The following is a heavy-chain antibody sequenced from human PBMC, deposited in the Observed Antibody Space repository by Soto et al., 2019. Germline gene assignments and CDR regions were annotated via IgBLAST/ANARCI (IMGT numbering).Heavy chain of an antibody. CDR2: ISNIESPI. CDR1: GFTFSSYT. Sequence: SGGSLRLSCAASGFTFSSYTMNWVRQAPGKGLEWISYISNIESPISYADSVKGRFTISRDNTKDSLYLQMNSLRAEDTAVYYCARGAYYYDSSGLSYWGQGTLVTVSS. V-gene: IGHV3-48*01. CDR3: ARGAYYYDSSGLSY. J-gene: IGHJ4*02. D-gene: IGHD3-22*01.